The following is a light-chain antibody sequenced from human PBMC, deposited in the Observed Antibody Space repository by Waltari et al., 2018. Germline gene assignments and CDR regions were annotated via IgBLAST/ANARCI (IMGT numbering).Light chain of an antibody. CDR3: LLYYGALDWI. CDR2: SIN. Sequence: QTVVTQEPSVTVSPGGTVTLTCASNTGAVTSGFYPNWFQQKPGQAPRALIYSINQRHSWTPARFSGSLLGGKAALTLSGVQPEDEAVYYCLLYYGALDWIFGGGTNLTVL. CDR1: TGAVTSGFY. V-gene: IGLV7-43*01. J-gene: IGLJ2*01.